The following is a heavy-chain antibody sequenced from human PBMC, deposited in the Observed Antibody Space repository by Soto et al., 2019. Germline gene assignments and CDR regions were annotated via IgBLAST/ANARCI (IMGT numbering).Heavy chain of an antibody. CDR2: ISYIGTT. D-gene: IGHD7-27*01. CDR1: GYSISSYY. V-gene: IGHV4-59*01. CDR3: AKEHWGSFDF. J-gene: IGHJ4*02. Sequence: SETLSLTCTVSGYSISSYYLHWIRQTPGRGLEWIGYISYIGTTDYNPSLKSRVTVSRDTSKNQFSLDLRSVTAADTAVYYCAKEHWGSFDFWGQGALVTVSS.